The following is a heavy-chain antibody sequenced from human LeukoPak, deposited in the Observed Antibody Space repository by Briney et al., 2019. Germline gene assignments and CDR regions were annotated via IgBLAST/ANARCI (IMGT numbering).Heavy chain of an antibody. Sequence: GESLKVSCQGSGYSFSSNWIGWVRQMPGKGLEWMGIIYPSDSDTRYSPSFQGQVTISADKSISTAYLRWSSLKASDTAMYYCARHTKYSSSSRLFDYWGQGTLVTVSS. CDR2: IYPSDSDT. V-gene: IGHV5-51*01. J-gene: IGHJ4*02. CDR1: GYSFSSNW. D-gene: IGHD6-6*01. CDR3: ARHTKYSSSSRLFDY.